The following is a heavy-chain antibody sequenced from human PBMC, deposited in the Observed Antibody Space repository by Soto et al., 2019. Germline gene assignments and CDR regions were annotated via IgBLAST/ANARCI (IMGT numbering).Heavy chain of an antibody. CDR3: ARVKNYDFWSGPYYFDY. J-gene: IGHJ4*02. Sequence: ASVKVSCKASGGTFSSYTISWVRQAPGQGLEWMGRIIPILGIANYAQKFQGRVTITADKSTSTAYMELSSLRSEDTAVYYCARVKNYDFWSGPYYFDYWGQGTLVTVSS. D-gene: IGHD3-3*01. V-gene: IGHV1-69*02. CDR1: GGTFSSYT. CDR2: IIPILGIA.